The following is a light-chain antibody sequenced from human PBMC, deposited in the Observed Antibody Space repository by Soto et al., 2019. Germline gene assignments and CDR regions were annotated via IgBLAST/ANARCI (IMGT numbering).Light chain of an antibody. CDR2: DVS. V-gene: IGKV3-15*01. CDR1: QSIGTK. CDR3: QHYYGWPWT. J-gene: IGKJ1*01. Sequence: EIVMTQSPATLSVSPGERATLSCRASQSIGTKLAWYQQKPGQAPRLLMYDVSTRATGVPATFSGSGSGTEFTLTISSLQSDDFAVYHCQHYYGWPWTLGQGTKLDIK.